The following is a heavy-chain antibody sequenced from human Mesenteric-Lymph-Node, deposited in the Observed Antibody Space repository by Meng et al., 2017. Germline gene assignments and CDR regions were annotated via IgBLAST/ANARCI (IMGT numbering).Heavy chain of an antibody. Sequence: VQCVEVRAEGAKPGASAKASCKASGYTFTCSHRRWVRQAPGQGLEWTGRFNPTSGGTNFAQKFQGRLTMTRDTSMSTAYMEPSRQIYDDTAVYYSARHSVPKAVRFDPWGQGTLVTVSS. CDR3: ARHSVPKAVRFDP. J-gene: IGHJ5*02. CDR2: FNPTSGGT. V-gene: IGHV1-2*06. CDR1: GYTFTCSH.